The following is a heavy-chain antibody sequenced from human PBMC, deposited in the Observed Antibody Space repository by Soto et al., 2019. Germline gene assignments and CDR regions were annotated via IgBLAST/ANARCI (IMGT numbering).Heavy chain of an antibody. J-gene: IGHJ6*02. CDR1: GGTFSSYA. Sequence: SVKVSCKASGGTFSSYAISWVRQAPGQGLEWMGGIIPIFGTANYAQKFQGRVTITADESTSTAYMELSSLRSEDTAVYYCARPLGGMVGAMDYYYYGMDVWGQGTTVTVSS. V-gene: IGHV1-69*13. CDR3: ARPLGGMVGAMDYYYYGMDV. CDR2: IIPIFGTA. D-gene: IGHD1-26*01.